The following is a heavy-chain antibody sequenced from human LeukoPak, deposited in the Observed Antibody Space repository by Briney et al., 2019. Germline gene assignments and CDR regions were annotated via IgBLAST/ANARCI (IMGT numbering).Heavy chain of an antibody. CDR2: IRYDGSNK. CDR1: GFTFSSYG. CDR3: AQDRRDYTKSAVGVLDY. J-gene: IGHJ4*02. D-gene: IGHD4-11*01. Sequence: GGSLRLSCAASGFTFSSYGMHWVRQAPGKGLEWVAFIRYDGSNKYYADSVKGRFTISRDNSKNTLYLQMNSLRAEDTAVYYSAQDRRDYTKSAVGVLDYSGPGAPVTVS. V-gene: IGHV3-30*02.